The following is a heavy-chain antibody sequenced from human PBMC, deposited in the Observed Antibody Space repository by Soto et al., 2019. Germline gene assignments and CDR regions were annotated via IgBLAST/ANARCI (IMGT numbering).Heavy chain of an antibody. CDR2: VSGDNDNI. D-gene: IGHD3-22*01. Sequence: QVQLVQSGAEVKKPGASVKVSCKASGYTFTKYGFSWVRQAPGQGLEWMGWVSGDNDNIHYTQNLHGRVTMTTDTSTTTAYMQLRTLTSDDTAVYHCAIASSPGYFDSSAYPTGFDYSGQGTLVTVSS. V-gene: IGHV1-18*01. CDR1: GYTFTKYG. CDR3: AIASSPGYFDSSAYPTGFDY. J-gene: IGHJ4*02.